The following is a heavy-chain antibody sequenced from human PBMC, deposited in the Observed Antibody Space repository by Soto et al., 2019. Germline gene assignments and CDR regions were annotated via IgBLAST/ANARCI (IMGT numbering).Heavy chain of an antibody. CDR3: ARVGQQLAIDY. D-gene: IGHD6-13*01. V-gene: IGHV1-3*01. CDR2: INSGNGNT. J-gene: IGHJ4*02. CDR1: GYTFTSYA. Sequence: ASVKVSCKASGYTFTSYAMHWVRQAPGQRLEWMGWINSGNGNTKYSQKFQGRVTITRVTSASTAYMELSSLRSEDTAVYYCARVGQQLAIDYWGQGTLVTVSS.